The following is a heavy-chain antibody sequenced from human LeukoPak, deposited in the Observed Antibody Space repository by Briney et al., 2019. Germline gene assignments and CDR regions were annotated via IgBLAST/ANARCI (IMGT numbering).Heavy chain of an antibody. Sequence: SQTLSLTCAISGDSVSSNSAAWNWIRQSPSRGLEWLGRTYYRSKWYNDYVVSVKSRITINPDTSKNQFSLQLNSVTPEDTAVYYCARGTYYYDSSGYWYFDYWGQGTLVTVSS. D-gene: IGHD3-22*01. CDR1: GDSVSSNSAA. V-gene: IGHV6-1*01. J-gene: IGHJ4*02. CDR3: ARGTYYYDSSGYWYFDY. CDR2: TYYRSKWYN.